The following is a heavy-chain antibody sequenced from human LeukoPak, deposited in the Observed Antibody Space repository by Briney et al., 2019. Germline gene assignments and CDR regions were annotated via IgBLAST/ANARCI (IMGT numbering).Heavy chain of an antibody. V-gene: IGHV1-2*02. D-gene: IGHD5-18*01. J-gene: IGHJ5*02. CDR3: ARDFRAAMVSDWFDP. CDR1: GYTFTGYY. Sequence: ASVTVSCTASGYTFTGYYMHWVRQAPGQGLEWMGWINPNSGGTNYAQKFQGRVTMTRDTSISTAYMELSRLRSDDTAVYYCARDFRAAMVSDWFDPWGQGTLVTVSS. CDR2: INPNSGGT.